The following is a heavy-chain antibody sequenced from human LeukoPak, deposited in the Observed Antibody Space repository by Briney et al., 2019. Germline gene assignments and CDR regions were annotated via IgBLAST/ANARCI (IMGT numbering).Heavy chain of an antibody. D-gene: IGHD5-24*01. Sequence: GGSLRLSCAASGFTVSSNYMSWVRQAPGKGLEWVSVIYSGSSTYYADSVKGRFTISRDNSKNTLYLQMNSLRAEDTAVYYCARDLEMATITATNWFDPWGQGTLVTVSS. CDR2: IYSGSST. CDR3: ARDLEMATITATNWFDP. J-gene: IGHJ5*02. CDR1: GFTVSSNY. V-gene: IGHV3-66*01.